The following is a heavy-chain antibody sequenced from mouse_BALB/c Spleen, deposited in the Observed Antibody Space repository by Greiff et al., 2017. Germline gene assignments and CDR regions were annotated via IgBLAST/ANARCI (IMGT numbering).Heavy chain of an antibody. CDR2: IDPENGDT. V-gene: IGHV14-4*02. J-gene: IGHJ2*01. Sequence: VQLKLSGAELVRSGASVKLSCTASGFNIKDYYMHWVKQRPEQGLEWIGWIDPENGDTEYAPKFQGKATMTADTSSNTAYLQLSSLTSEDTAVYYCNALYGSSYDFDYWGQGTTLTVSS. CDR3: NALYGSSYDFDY. D-gene: IGHD1-1*01. CDR1: GFNIKDYY.